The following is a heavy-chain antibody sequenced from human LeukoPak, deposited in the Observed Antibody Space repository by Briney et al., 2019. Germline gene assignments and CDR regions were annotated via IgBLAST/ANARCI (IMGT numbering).Heavy chain of an antibody. Sequence: GGSLRLSCAASGFTFSSYEMNWVRQAPGKGLEWVSFISSSSNSIYYADSVKGRFTISRDNAKNSLYLQMNSLRAEDTAVYYCARDPSYRGFDAFDIWGQGTMVTVSS. V-gene: IGHV3-21*01. D-gene: IGHD1-26*01. J-gene: IGHJ3*02. CDR3: ARDPSYRGFDAFDI. CDR2: ISSSSNSI. CDR1: GFTFSSYE.